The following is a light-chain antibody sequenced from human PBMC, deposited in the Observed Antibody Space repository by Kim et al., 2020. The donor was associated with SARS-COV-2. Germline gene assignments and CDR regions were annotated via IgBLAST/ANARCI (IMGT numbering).Light chain of an antibody. Sequence: SAYVEDTVTITCRASQTISNWLAWYQQRPGKAPKLLIYKASSLESGVPSRFSGSGSGTEFTLTISSLQPDDFATYYCQQYDSYWTFGQGTKVDIK. CDR1: QTISNW. J-gene: IGKJ1*01. CDR2: KAS. CDR3: QQYDSYWT. V-gene: IGKV1-5*03.